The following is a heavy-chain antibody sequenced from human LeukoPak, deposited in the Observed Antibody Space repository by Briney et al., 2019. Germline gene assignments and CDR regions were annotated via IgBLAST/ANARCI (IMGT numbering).Heavy chain of an antibody. CDR3: SRRFDC. CDR1: GFTFSDYS. V-gene: IGHV3-48*02. CDR2: IDGSGDTI. Sequence: GGSLRLSCAASGFTFSDYSVNWVRQAPGKGLGWVSYIDGSGDTIYYADSVKGRFTISRDNAKNSLDLQMNSLRDEDTAVYYCSRRFDCWGQGTLVTVSS. J-gene: IGHJ4*02.